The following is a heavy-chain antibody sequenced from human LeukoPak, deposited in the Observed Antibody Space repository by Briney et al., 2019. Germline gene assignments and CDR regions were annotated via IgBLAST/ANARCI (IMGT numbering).Heavy chain of an antibody. CDR2: IYYRGST. CDR1: GGSISSSSYY. V-gene: IGHV4-39*01. D-gene: IGHD3-10*01. CDR3: ARVGFRGVTYFDY. Sequence: PSETLSLTCTVPGGSISSSSYYWGWIRQPPGKGLEWLGSIYYRGSTYYSPSLKSRVTISVDTSKNQFSLKLSSVTAADTAVYYCARVGFRGVTYFDYWGQGTLVTVSS. J-gene: IGHJ4*02.